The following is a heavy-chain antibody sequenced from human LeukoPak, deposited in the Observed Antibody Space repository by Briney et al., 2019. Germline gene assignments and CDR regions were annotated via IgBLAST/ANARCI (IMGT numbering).Heavy chain of an antibody. Sequence: GGSLRLSCAASGFTFSSSAMHWVRQAPGKGLEWVSYISSSGSTIYYADSVKGRFTISRDNAKNSLYLQMNSLRAEDTAVYYCAELGITMIGGVWGKGTTVTISS. J-gene: IGHJ6*04. CDR2: ISSSGSTI. CDR1: GFTFSSSA. CDR3: AELGITMIGGV. V-gene: IGHV3-48*03. D-gene: IGHD3-10*02.